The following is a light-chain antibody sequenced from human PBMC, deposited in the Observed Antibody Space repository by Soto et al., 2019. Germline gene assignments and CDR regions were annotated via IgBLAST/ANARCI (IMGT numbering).Light chain of an antibody. CDR2: EVS. V-gene: IGLV2-8*01. Sequence: QSVLTQPPSASGSPGQSVTISCTGTSSDVGEYNYVSWYQQHPGKGPRLIIYEVSKRPSGVPDRFSGSKSGNSASLTVSGLQAEDEADYFCSSYAGSTKYVFGTGTKVTVL. CDR3: SSYAGSTKYV. CDR1: SSDVGEYNY. J-gene: IGLJ1*01.